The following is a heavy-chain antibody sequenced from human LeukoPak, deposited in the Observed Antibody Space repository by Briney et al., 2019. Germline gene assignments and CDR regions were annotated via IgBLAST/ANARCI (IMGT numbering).Heavy chain of an antibody. Sequence: SQTLSLTCAISGDSVSSNSAAWNWIRQSPSRGFEWLGRTYYRSKWYNDYAVSVKSRITINPETSKNQFSLQLNSVTPEDTAVYYCARDSPTLYCSGGSCFSSWFDYWGQGTLVTVSS. CDR3: ARDSPTLYCSGGSCFSSWFDY. V-gene: IGHV6-1*01. CDR2: TYYRSKWYN. CDR1: GDSVSSNSAA. D-gene: IGHD2-15*01. J-gene: IGHJ4*02.